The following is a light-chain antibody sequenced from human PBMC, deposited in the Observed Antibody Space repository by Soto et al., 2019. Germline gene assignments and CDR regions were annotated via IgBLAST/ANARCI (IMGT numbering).Light chain of an antibody. CDR2: GAS. CDR1: QDFSSSY. V-gene: IGKV3-20*01. J-gene: IGKJ3*01. CDR3: QQYGSSPLFT. Sequence: EIVLTQSPGTLSLSPGERATLSCRASQDFSSSYLAWYQQKPGQAPRLLIYGASSRATGIPDRFSGSGSGTDFPLTISRLEPEDFAVYYCQQYGSSPLFTFGPGTKVDIK.